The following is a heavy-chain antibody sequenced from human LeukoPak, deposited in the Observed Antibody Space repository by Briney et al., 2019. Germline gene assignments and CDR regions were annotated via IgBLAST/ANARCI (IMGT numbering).Heavy chain of an antibody. CDR1: GYSFTSYW. CDR2: IYPGDSDT. V-gene: IGHV5-51*01. J-gene: IGHJ5*02. Sequence: GESLKISRKGSGYSFTSYWIGWVRQMPGKGLEWMGIIYPGDSDTTYSPSFQGQVTISADKSISTAYLQWRSLKASDTAMYYCARVGYCSGGSCYSDFENWFDPWGQGTLVTVSS. D-gene: IGHD2-15*01. CDR3: ARVGYCSGGSCYSDFENWFDP.